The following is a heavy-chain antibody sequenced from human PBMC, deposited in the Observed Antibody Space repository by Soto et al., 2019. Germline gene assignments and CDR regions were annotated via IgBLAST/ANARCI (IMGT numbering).Heavy chain of an antibody. D-gene: IGHD3-22*01. CDR1: GGTFSRYT. V-gene: IGHV1-69*08. J-gene: IGHJ4*02. CDR2: IIPILGSA. CDR3: AIPDYNARSPFYSDY. Sequence: QVQLVQSGAEVKKPGSSVKVSCKASGGTFSRYTICWVRQAPGQGLEWMGRIIPILGSANYAQSFQGRVTTTADKSTSTAYMELSSLRSEDTAVYYCAIPDYNARSPFYSDYWGQGTLVTVSS.